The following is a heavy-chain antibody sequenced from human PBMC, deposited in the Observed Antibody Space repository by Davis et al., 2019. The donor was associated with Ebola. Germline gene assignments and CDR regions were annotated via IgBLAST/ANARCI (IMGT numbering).Heavy chain of an antibody. CDR2: IYYSGST. Sequence: PSETLSLTCTVSGGSISSYYWSWIRQPPGKGLEWIGYIYYSGSTNYNPSLKSRVTISVDKSKNQFSLKLSSVTAADTAVYYCARSIVVVPAAIEGFDYWGQGTLVTVSS. J-gene: IGHJ4*02. D-gene: IGHD2-2*02. CDR3: ARSIVVVPAAIEGFDY. V-gene: IGHV4-59*12. CDR1: GGSISSYY.